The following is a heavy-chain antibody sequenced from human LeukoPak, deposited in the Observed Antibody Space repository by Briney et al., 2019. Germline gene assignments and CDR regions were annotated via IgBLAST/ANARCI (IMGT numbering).Heavy chain of an antibody. CDR1: GGSISSSNW. CDR3: ARVETYYDFWSGPNWFDP. Sequence: PSETLSLTCAVSGGSISSSNWWSWVRQPPGKGLEWIGEIYHSGSTNYNPSLKSRVTISVDESKNQFSLKLSSVTAADTAVYYCARVETYYDFWSGPNWFDPWGQGTLVTVSS. CDR2: IYHSGST. D-gene: IGHD3-3*01. V-gene: IGHV4-4*02. J-gene: IGHJ5*02.